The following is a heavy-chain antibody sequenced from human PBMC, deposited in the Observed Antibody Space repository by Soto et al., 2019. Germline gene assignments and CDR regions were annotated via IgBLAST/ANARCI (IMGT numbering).Heavy chain of an antibody. CDR1: GYTFTGYA. CDR2: INAGNGNT. CDR3: ARAVAVPADFDY. Sequence: QVQLVQSGAEEKKPGASVKGSCKASGYTFTGYAMHWVRQAPGQRLEWMGGINAGNGNTKYSQKFQGRVTITRDTSASTAYMELSSLRSEDTALYYCARAVAVPADFDYWGQGTLVTVSS. V-gene: IGHV1-3*05. J-gene: IGHJ4*02. D-gene: IGHD6-19*01.